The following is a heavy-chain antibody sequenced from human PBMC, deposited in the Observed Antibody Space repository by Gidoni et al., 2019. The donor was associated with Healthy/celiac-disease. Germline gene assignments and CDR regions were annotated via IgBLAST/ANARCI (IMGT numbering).Heavy chain of an antibody. CDR3: ARDLRIVGAKVGADWFDP. CDR1: GFTFSSYW. J-gene: IGHJ5*02. Sequence: EVQLVESGGGLVQPGGSLRLSCAASGFTFSSYWMSWVRQAPGKGLEWVANIKQDGSEKYYVDSVKGRFTISRDNAKNSLYLQMNSLRAEDTAVYYCARDLRIVGAKVGADWFDPWGQGTLVTVSS. D-gene: IGHD1-26*01. V-gene: IGHV3-7*03. CDR2: IKQDGSEK.